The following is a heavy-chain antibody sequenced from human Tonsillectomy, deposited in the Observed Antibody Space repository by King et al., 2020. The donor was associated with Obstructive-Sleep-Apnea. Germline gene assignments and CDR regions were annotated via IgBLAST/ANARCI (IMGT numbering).Heavy chain of an antibody. CDR3: ASPYSSGHDAFDI. CDR1: GYSFTSYW. D-gene: IGHD6-19*01. CDR2: IYPGDSDT. J-gene: IGHJ3*02. V-gene: IGHV5-51*01. Sequence: VQLVESGAEVKKPGESLKISCKGSGYSFTSYWIGWVRQMPGKGLEWMGIIYPGDSDTRYSPSFQGQVTISADKSISTAYLQWSSLKASDTAMYDFASPYSSGHDAFDIWGQGTMVTVSS.